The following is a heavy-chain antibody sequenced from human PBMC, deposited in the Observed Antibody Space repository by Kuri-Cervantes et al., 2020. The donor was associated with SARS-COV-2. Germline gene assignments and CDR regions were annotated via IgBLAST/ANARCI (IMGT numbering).Heavy chain of an antibody. CDR3: ARCPLHMVQGVIRSSSWVVDY. CDR1: GGSISSYY. D-gene: IGHD3-10*01. CDR2: IYYSGST. Sequence: GSLRLSCTVSGGSISSYYWSWIRQPPGKGLEWIGYIYYSGSTNYNPSLKSRVTISVDTSKNQFSLKLSSVTAADTAVYYCARCPLHMVQGVIRSSSWVVDYWGQGTLVTVSS. V-gene: IGHV4-59*01. J-gene: IGHJ4*02.